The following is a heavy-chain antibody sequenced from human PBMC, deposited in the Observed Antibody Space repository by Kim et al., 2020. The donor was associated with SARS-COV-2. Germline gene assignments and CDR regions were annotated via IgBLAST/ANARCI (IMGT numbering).Heavy chain of an antibody. CDR2: ISSSSSYI. V-gene: IGHV3-21*01. CDR3: ARDTSYYYDSSGYPPVDAFDI. Sequence: GGSLRLSCAASGFTFSSYSMNWVRQAPGKGLEWVSSISSSSSYIYYADSVKGRFTISRDNAKNSLYLQMNSLRAEDTAVYYCARDTSYYYDSSGYPPVDAFDIWGQGTMVTVSS. D-gene: IGHD3-22*01. CDR1: GFTFSSYS. J-gene: IGHJ3*02.